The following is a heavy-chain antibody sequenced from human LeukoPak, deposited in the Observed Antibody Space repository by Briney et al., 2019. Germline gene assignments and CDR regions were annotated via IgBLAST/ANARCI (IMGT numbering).Heavy chain of an antibody. CDR1: GFTFSDYY. CDR3: AKESRALWFGELLGFDY. D-gene: IGHD3-10*01. V-gene: IGHV3-74*03. J-gene: IGHJ4*02. Sequence: GGSVRLSCAASGFTFSDYYMRWTRQAPEKGLVWVARIHSDGIGTTHTDSVKGRFTISRDNSKNTLYLQMNSLRAEDTAVYYCAKESRALWFGELLGFDYWGQGTLVTVSS. CDR2: IHSDGIGT.